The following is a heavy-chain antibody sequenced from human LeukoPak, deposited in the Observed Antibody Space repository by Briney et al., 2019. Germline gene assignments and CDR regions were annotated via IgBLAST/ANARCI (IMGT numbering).Heavy chain of an antibody. J-gene: IGHJ5*02. CDR1: GFTFSSYA. CDR2: ISGSGGST. CDR3: ARASDPWLQLT. D-gene: IGHD5-24*01. Sequence: GGSLRLSCAASGFTFSSYAMSWVRQAPGKGLEWVSSISGSGGSTYYAESVRGRFTISRDNSKNTPYLQMNSLRAEDTAVYYCARASDPWLQLTWGQGTLVTVSS. V-gene: IGHV3-23*01.